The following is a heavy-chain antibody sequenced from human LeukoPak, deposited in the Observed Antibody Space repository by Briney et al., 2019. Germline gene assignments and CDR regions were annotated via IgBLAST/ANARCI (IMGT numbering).Heavy chain of an antibody. CDR2: ISSSSSYI. CDR1: GFTFSSYS. D-gene: IGHD3-10*01. V-gene: IGHV3-21*01. Sequence: GVSLRLSCAASGFTFSSYSMNWVRQAPGKGLEWGSSISSSSSYIYYADSVKGRFTISRDNAKNSLYLQMNSLRAEDTAVYYCARDQSAQGSGSYYDYWGQGTLVTVSS. J-gene: IGHJ4*02. CDR3: ARDQSAQGSGSYYDY.